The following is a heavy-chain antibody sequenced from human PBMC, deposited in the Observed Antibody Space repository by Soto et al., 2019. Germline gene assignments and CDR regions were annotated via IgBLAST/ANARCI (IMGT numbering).Heavy chain of an antibody. CDR2: ISGSGGST. CDR1: GFTFSSYA. D-gene: IGHD3-10*01. J-gene: IGHJ5*02. CDR3: AKDRGKGFWSSYNWFDP. V-gene: IGHV3-23*01. Sequence: GGSLRLSCAASGFTFSSYAMSWVRQAPGKGLEWVSAISGSGGSTYYADSVKGRFTISRDNSKNTLYLQMNSLRAEDTAVYYCAKDRGKGFWSSYNWFDPWGQGTLVTVSS.